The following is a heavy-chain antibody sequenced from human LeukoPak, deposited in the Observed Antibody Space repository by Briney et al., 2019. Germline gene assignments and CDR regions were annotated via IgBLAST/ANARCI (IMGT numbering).Heavy chain of an antibody. V-gene: IGHV4-34*01. Sequence: PSETLSLTCAVYGGSFSGYYWSWIRQPPGKGLEWIGEINHSGSTNYNPSLKSRVTISVDTSKNQFSLKLSSVTAADTAVYYCARRRGYSYGYLNYYYGMDAWGQGTTVTVSS. D-gene: IGHD5-18*01. J-gene: IGHJ6*02. CDR3: ARRRGYSYGYLNYYYGMDA. CDR1: GGSFSGYY. CDR2: INHSGST.